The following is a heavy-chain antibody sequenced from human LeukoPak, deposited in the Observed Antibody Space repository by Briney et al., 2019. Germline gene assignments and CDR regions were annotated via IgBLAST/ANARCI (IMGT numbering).Heavy chain of an antibody. V-gene: IGHV3-30*18. J-gene: IGHJ5*02. D-gene: IGHD3-10*01. CDR2: ISYEGGTQ. CDR1: GVTLSPYG. CDR3: AKEGTPQVSTWYDL. Sequence: PGESLRLSCAASGVTLSPYGMHWVRQAPGKGLEWVAVISYEGGTQHYADSVKGRFIISRDNPRNTLYLQMNILRTEDTAVYYCAKEGTPQVSTWYDLWGQGTQVIVSS.